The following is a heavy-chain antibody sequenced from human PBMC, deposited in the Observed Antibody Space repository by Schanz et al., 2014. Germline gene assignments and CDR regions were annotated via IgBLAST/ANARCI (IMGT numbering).Heavy chain of an antibody. J-gene: IGHJ4*02. CDR3: VRDGDERLVVIFDQ. CDR2: ISAYNGNM. CDR1: GYSFNLFG. Sequence: QVQLVQSGAEVQKPGASVMLSCKTSGYSFNLFGVSWVRQAPGQGLEWMGWISAYNGNMNYAPKFQGRVTMTTDTSTRPAYMELRNLRSDDTAVYYCVRDGDERLVVIFDQWGRGTLVTVSS. D-gene: IGHD3-22*01. V-gene: IGHV1-18*04.